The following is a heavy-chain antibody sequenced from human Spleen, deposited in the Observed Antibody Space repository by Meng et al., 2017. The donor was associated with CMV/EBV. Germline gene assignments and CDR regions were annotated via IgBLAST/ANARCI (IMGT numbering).Heavy chain of an antibody. D-gene: IGHD3-10*01. CDR2: IYNSGST. CDR1: GGSISSGDYY. CDR3: ARVVLLWFGESFDY. Sequence: QLQRSGPGLVKPSQTLSLTFTGSGGSISSGDYYWSWIRQPPGKGLEWIGYIYNSGSTYYNPSLKSRVTISVDTSKNLFSLKLSSVTAADTAVYYCARVVLLWFGESFDYWGQGTLVTVSS. J-gene: IGHJ4*02. V-gene: IGHV4-30-4*01.